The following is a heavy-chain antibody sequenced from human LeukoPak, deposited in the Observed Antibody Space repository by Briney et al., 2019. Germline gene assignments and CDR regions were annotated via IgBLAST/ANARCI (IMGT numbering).Heavy chain of an antibody. CDR2: ISSSSSYI. CDR1: GFTFSSYS. CDR3: ASYYDSSGYEPYYYYGMDV. D-gene: IGHD3-22*01. Sequence: GGSLRLSCAASGFTFSSYSMNWVRQAPGKGLEWVSSISSSSSYIYYADSVKGRFTISRDNAKNSVYLQMTSLRAEDTAVYYCASYYDSSGYEPYYYYGMDVWGQGTTVTVSS. J-gene: IGHJ6*02. V-gene: IGHV3-21*01.